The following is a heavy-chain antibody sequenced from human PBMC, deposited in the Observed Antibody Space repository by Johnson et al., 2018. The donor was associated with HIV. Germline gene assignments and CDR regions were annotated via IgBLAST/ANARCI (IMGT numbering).Heavy chain of an antibody. Sequence: VQLVESGGGLVQPGGSLRLSCAASGFTFSSYDMHWVRQATGKGLEWVSAIGTAGDTYYPGSVKGRFPIPRENAKNSLYLQMNSRRAGDTAVYYCARQVYCSSTSCSSAFDIWGQGTVVTVSS. CDR1: GFTFSSYD. V-gene: IGHV3-13*01. D-gene: IGHD2-2*01. CDR3: ARQVYCSSTSCSSAFDI. J-gene: IGHJ3*02. CDR2: IGTAGDT.